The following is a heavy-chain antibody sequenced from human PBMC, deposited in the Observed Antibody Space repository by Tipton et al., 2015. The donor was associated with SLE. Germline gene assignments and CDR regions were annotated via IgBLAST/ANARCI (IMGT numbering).Heavy chain of an antibody. V-gene: IGHV4-39*07. CDR3: ARDDPTGDAFDI. Sequence: TLSLTCTVSGGSISSSSYYWGWIRQPPGKGLEWIGSIYYSGSTYYNPSLKSRVTISVDTSKNQFSLKLSSVTAADTAVHYCARDDPTGDAFDIWGQGTMVTVSS. J-gene: IGHJ3*02. CDR2: IYYSGST. CDR1: GGSISSSSYY. D-gene: IGHD4-17*01.